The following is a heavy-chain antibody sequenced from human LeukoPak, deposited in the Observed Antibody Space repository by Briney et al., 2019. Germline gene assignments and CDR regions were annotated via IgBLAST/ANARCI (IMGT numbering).Heavy chain of an antibody. D-gene: IGHD3-16*01. CDR1: GHTANTFG. V-gene: IGHV1-18*01. CDR2: IFSYNGQT. CDR3: ANVAKGRFFFYYMDV. Sequence: ASVKVSCKASGHTANTFGFSWVRQAPGQGLEWVGWIFSYNGQTKYADKFQGRVTMTTDTSKTIAYMELRSLRSDDTAVYFCANVAKGRFFFYYMDVWGKGTTVTVS. J-gene: IGHJ6*03.